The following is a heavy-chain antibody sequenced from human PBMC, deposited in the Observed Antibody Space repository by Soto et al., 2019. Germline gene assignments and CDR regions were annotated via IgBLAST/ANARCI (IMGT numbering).Heavy chain of an antibody. CDR2: IIPIFGTA. D-gene: IGHD3-3*01. J-gene: IGHJ6*02. Sequence: QVQLVQSGAEVKKPGSSVKVSCKASGGTFSSYAISWVRQAPGQGLEWMGGIIPIFGTANYAQKFQGRVTITADKSTSTAYMELSSLRSEDTAVYYCARDLTTHGITIFGVVGLAHYYYYGMDVWGQGTTVTVSS. CDR3: ARDLTTHGITIFGVVGLAHYYYYGMDV. V-gene: IGHV1-69*06. CDR1: GGTFSSYA.